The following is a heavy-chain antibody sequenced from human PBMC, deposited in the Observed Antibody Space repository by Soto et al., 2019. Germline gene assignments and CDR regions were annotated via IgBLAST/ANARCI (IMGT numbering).Heavy chain of an antibody. CDR2: VNHSGTT. CDR3: ARGIGYCSSINCYSSRRLRFDS. J-gene: IGHJ4*02. V-gene: IGHV4-34*01. D-gene: IGHD2-2*01. Sequence: SEILSLTCAVYGGSFSGYYWTWIRQSPEKGLEWIGEVNHSGTTYYNPSLKTRVTISVHTPKNQFSLKMSSVTAADTAVYYCARGIGYCSSINCYSSRRLRFDSWGQGTLVTVSS. CDR1: GGSFSGYY.